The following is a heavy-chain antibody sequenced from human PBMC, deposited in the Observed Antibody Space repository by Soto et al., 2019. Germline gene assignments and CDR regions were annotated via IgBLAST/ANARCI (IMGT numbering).Heavy chain of an antibody. D-gene: IGHD3-10*01. CDR1: GFTFSSYG. CDR3: AKDYYGSGSHAFDI. V-gene: IGHV3-33*06. CDR2: IWYDGSNK. Sequence: GGSLRLSCAASGFTFSSYGMHWVRQAPGKGLEWVAVIWYDGSNKYYADSVKGRFTISRDNSKNTLYLQMNSLRAEDTAVYYCAKDYYGSGSHAFDIWGQGTMVTVSS. J-gene: IGHJ3*02.